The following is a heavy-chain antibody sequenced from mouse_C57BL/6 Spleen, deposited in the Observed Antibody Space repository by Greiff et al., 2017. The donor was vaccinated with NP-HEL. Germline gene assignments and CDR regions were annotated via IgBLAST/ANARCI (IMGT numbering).Heavy chain of an antibody. CDR1: GYTFTSYW. CDR2: IDPSDSYT. V-gene: IGHV1-50*01. Sequence: QVQLQQPGAELVKPGASVKLSCKASGYTFTSYWMQWVKQRPGQGLEWLGEIDPSDSYTNYNQKFKGKATLTVDTSSSTAYMQLSSLTSEDSAVYYCARWGSYYYGSSYGFAYWGQGTLVTVSA. CDR3: ARWGSYYYGSSYGFAY. J-gene: IGHJ3*01. D-gene: IGHD1-1*01.